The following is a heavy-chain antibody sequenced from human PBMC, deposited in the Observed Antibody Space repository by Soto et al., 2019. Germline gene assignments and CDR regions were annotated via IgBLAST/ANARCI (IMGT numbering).Heavy chain of an antibody. V-gene: IGHV1-3*01. CDR1: GYTITSDA. J-gene: IGHJ6*03. CDR3: ARDRSSAITGPTAPTKTEYYSYYYMDV. CDR2: ISAGNGNT. Sequence: ASVKVSCKSSGYTITSDAMHWVRQAPGQRLEWMGWISAGNGNTKYSQKFQGRVTITRDTSASTAYMELSSLRSEDTAVYYCARDRSSAITGPTAPTKTEYYSYYYMDVWGKGTTVTAP. D-gene: IGHD1-7*01.